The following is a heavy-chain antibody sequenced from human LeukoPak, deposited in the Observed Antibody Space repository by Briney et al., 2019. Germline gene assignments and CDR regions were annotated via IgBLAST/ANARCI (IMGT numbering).Heavy chain of an antibody. CDR2: IYASGNT. CDR1: GGSLSSYY. V-gene: IGHV4-4*07. D-gene: IGHD2-21*02. J-gene: IGHJ4*02. Sequence: SETLSLTCTVSGGSLSSYYWSWIRQPAGKGLEGIGRIYASGNTNYNPSLKSRVTMSVDTSKNLFALKLSSVTAAATAVYYCARQGVATAIDYWGQGTLVTVSS. CDR3: ARQGVATAIDY.